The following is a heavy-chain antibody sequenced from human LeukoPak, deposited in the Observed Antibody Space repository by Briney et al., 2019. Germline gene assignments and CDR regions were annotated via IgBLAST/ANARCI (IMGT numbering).Heavy chain of an antibody. CDR2: ISPTGSTT. CDR3: ARGPSSNWSGLDF. V-gene: IGHV3-74*01. Sequence: GGSLRLSCAASGFSFSGHWMHWARQLPGRGLVWVSRISPTGSTTSYADSVKGRFTVSRDNAKNTLYLQVNNLRAEDTAVYYCARGPSSNWSGLDFWGQGTLLTVSS. CDR1: GFSFSGHW. J-gene: IGHJ4*02. D-gene: IGHD6-13*01.